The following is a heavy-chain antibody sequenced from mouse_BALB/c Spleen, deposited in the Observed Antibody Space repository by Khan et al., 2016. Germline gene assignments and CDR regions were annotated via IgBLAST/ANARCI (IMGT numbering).Heavy chain of an antibody. J-gene: IGHJ2*01. Sequence: EVKLLESGGGLVQPGGSLKISCAASGFDFSRFWMSWVRQAPGKGLEWIGEINPDTITIDYTPSLKDKFIISRDNAKNTLYLQMSKVRSEDTARYYCARGNYVPGSLDYWGQGTTLTVSS. D-gene: IGHD2-1*01. CDR2: INPDTITI. CDR3: ARGNYVPGSLDY. V-gene: IGHV4-1*02. CDR1: GFDFSRFW.